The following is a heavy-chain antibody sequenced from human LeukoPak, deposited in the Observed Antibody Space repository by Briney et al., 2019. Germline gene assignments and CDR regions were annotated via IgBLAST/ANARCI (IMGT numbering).Heavy chain of an antibody. V-gene: IGHV4-61*02. CDR2: IYTSGST. J-gene: IGHJ4*02. CDR3: ARTYDFWSGDWSGGDY. Sequence: PSETLSLTCTVSGGSISSGSYYWSWIRQPAGKGLEWIGRIYTSGSTNYNPSLKSRVAISVDTSKNQFSLKLSSVTAADTAAYYCARTYDFWSGDWSGGDYWGQGTLVTVSS. D-gene: IGHD3-3*01. CDR1: GGSISSGSYY.